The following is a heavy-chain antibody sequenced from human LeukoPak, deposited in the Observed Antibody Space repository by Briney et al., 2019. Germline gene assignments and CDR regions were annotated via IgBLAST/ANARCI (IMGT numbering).Heavy chain of an antibody. CDR2: ISYDGSNK. CDR1: GFTFSSYA. Sequence: PGGSLRLSCAASGFTFSSYAMHWVRQAPGKGLEWVAVISYDGSNKYYADSVKGRFTISRDNSKNTLYLQMNSLRAEDTAVYYCAKPHYSGPGSYSREDYWGQGTLVTVSS. D-gene: IGHD3-10*01. CDR3: AKPHYSGPGSYSREDY. V-gene: IGHV3-30*04. J-gene: IGHJ4*02.